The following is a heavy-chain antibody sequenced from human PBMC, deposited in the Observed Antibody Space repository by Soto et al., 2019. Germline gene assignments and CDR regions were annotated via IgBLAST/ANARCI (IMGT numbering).Heavy chain of an antibody. V-gene: IGHV3-23*01. CDR3: AKDGIRGIHIDN. CDR2: ISVDGGST. J-gene: IGHJ4*02. CDR1: GLTLSRYP. Sequence: AQLLESGGGLVQPGGSLRLSCAASGLTLSRYPMSWVRQAPGTGLQWVSSISVDGGSTYYPDSVKGRFTISRDSSNNTLYLQMNSLRAEDTAVYYCAKDGIRGIHIDNWGQGTLVTVSS.